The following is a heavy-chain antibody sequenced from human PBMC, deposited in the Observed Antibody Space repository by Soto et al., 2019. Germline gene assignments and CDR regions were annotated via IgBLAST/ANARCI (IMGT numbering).Heavy chain of an antibody. J-gene: IGHJ6*02. CDR1: GGSIGGYY. CDR3: ARVDVLLWFGEFTGVDYGMDG. Sequence: PSETLSLTCTVSGGSIGGYYWGWIRQPPGKGLEWIGYIYYSGSTNYNPSLKSRVTISVDTSKNQFSLKLSSVTAADTAVYYCARVDVLLWFGEFTGVDYGMDGWGQGPTVTVSS. D-gene: IGHD3-10*01. V-gene: IGHV4-59*01. CDR2: IYYSGST.